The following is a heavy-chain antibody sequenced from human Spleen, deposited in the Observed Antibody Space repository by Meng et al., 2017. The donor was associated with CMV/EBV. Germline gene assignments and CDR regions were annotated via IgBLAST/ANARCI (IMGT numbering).Heavy chain of an antibody. J-gene: IGHJ4*02. CDR2: IKPNSGGT. CDR1: GGTFSSSS. Sequence: ASVKVSCKASGGTFSSSSLMWVRQAPGQGLEWMGWIKPNSGGTNYVQKFQGRVTVTRDTSITTAYMELTRLRSDDTAVYYCARAPGLSLAAAASDAYFDKWGQGTLVTVSS. CDR3: ARAPGLSLAAAASDAYFDK. V-gene: IGHV1-2*02. D-gene: IGHD6-13*01.